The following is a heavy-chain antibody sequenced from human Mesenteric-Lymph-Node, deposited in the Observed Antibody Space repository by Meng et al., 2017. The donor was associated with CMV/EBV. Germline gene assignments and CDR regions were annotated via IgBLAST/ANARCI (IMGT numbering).Heavy chain of an antibody. J-gene: IGHJ6*02. CDR1: GFTFSRYW. Sequence: GESLKISCAASGFTFSRYWMSWVRQAPGKGLEWVANIKEDGSEKYYVDSMKGRFTISRDNAKNSLYLEMNSLRVDDTAVYYCARDREPAAISYYGMDVWGQGTTVTVSS. D-gene: IGHD2-2*02. CDR2: IKEDGSEK. CDR3: ARDREPAAISYYGMDV. V-gene: IGHV3-7*01.